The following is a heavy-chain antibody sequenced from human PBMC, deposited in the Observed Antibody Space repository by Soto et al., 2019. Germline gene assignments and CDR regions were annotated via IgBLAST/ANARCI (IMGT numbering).Heavy chain of an antibody. CDR1: GYTFTSYG. V-gene: IGHV1-18*01. Sequence: QVQLVQSGAEVKKPGASVKVSCKASGYTFTSYGISWVRQAPVQGLEWMGWISAYNGNTNYAQKLQGRVTMTTDTSPSTAYMELRGLRSEATAVYYCARDAPPEDYWGQGTLVTVPS. CDR3: ARDAPPEDY. J-gene: IGHJ4*02. CDR2: ISAYNGNT.